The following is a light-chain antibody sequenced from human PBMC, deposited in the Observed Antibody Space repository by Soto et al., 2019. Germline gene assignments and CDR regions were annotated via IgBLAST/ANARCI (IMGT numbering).Light chain of an antibody. CDR1: SSDVGGYNY. Sequence: QSALTQPPSASGSPGQSVTISCTGTSSDVGGYNYVSWYQQHPGKAPKLMIYEVSKRPSGVPDRFSGSNSGNTASLTVSGLQAEDEADYYCNSYAGSNNPSVFGTGTKLTVL. V-gene: IGLV2-8*01. CDR2: EVS. J-gene: IGLJ1*01. CDR3: NSYAGSNNPSV.